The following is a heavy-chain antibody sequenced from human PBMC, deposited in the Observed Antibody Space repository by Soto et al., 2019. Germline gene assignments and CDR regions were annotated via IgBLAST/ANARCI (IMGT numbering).Heavy chain of an antibody. CDR3: ARHQAHGYSFDY. J-gene: IGHJ4*02. V-gene: IGHV4-39*01. CDR1: GGSIRSSSYY. D-gene: IGHD5-12*01. Sequence: PSETLSLTCTVSGGSIRSSSYYWGWIRQPPGKGLEWIGSIYYSGSTYDNPSLKSRVTISVDTSKNQFSLKVSSVTAADTAVYYCARHQAHGYSFDYWGQGTLVTVSS. CDR2: IYYSGST.